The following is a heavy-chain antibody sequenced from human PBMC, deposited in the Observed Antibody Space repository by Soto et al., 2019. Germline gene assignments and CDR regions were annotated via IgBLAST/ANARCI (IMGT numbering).Heavy chain of an antibody. D-gene: IGHD6-13*01. J-gene: IGHJ6*02. CDR2: ISYDGSNK. CDR1: GFTFSSYG. CDR3: AKDRRGYSNYYYYGMDV. V-gene: IGHV3-30*18. Sequence: QVQLVESGGGVVQPGRSLRLSCAASGFTFSSYGMHWVRQAPGKGLEWVAVISYDGSNKYYADSVKGRFTISRDNSKNTLYLQMNSLRAEDTAVYYCAKDRRGYSNYYYYGMDVWGQGTTVTVSS.